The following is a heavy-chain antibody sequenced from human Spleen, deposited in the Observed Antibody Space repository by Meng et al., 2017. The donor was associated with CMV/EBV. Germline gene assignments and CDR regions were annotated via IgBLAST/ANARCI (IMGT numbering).Heavy chain of an antibody. CDR3: AREDNWNDVADY. CDR2: INAYSADT. CDR1: GYTFTRCG. V-gene: IGHV1-18*01. D-gene: IGHD1-1*01. Sequence: CKASGYTFTRCGISWMRQAPGQGLEWMGWINAYSADTNYAQMIQSRVTMTTDPSTSTAYLHMRRLRSDDTAVYYCAREDNWNDVADYWGQGTLVTVSS. J-gene: IGHJ4*02.